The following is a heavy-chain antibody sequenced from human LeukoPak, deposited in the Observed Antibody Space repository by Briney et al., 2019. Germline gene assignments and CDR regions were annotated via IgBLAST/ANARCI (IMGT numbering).Heavy chain of an antibody. J-gene: IGHJ4*02. V-gene: IGHV3-53*01. CDR2: IYSGGST. D-gene: IGHD3-3*01. CDR3: AKVREPYYDGDYFDY. CDR1: GFTVSSNY. Sequence: GGSLRLSCAASGFTVSSNYMSWVRQAPGKGLEWVSVIYSGGSTYYADSVKGRFTISRDNSKNTLYLQMNSLRAEDTAVYYCAKVREPYYDGDYFDYWGQGTLVTVSS.